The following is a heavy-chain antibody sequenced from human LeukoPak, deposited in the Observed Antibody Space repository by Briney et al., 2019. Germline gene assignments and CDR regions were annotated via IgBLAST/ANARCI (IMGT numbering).Heavy chain of an antibody. D-gene: IGHD5-18*01. V-gene: IGHV3-23*01. Sequence: PGRSLRLSCAASGFTFSTYAMAWVRQAPGKGLEWVSSITGSGGSTYYADSVKGRFTISRDNSKNTLYLQMNSLRAEDTAVYYCAKDLDTAMATGIFDYWGQGTLVTVSS. CDR3: AKDLDTAMATGIFDY. CDR2: ITGSGGST. J-gene: IGHJ4*02. CDR1: GFTFSTYA.